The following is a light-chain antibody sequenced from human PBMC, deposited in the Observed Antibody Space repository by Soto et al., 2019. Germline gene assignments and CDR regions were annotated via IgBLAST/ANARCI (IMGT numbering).Light chain of an antibody. V-gene: IGLV2-14*03. CDR1: SSDVGSYNY. Sequence: QSALTQPASVSGSPGQSITISCTGTSSDVGSYNYVSWYQQHPSKAPKLMIYDVSNRPSGISNRFSGSKSGNTASLTISGLQAEDEADYYCSSFTSSNTVVFGGGTKLTVL. J-gene: IGLJ3*02. CDR3: SSFTSSNTVV. CDR2: DVS.